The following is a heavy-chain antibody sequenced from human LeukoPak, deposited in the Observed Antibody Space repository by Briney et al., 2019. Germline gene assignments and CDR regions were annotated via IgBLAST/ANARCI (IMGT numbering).Heavy chain of an antibody. CDR2: IRSKAYGGTT. Sequence: PGGSLRLSCTASGFTFGDYAMSWFRQAPGKGLEWVGFIRSKAYGGTTEYAASVKGRFTISRDDSKSIAYLQMNSLKTEDTAVYYCTRVPNGSYSPYFDYWGQGTLVTVSS. D-gene: IGHD1-26*01. V-gene: IGHV3-49*03. CDR1: GFTFGDYA. CDR3: TRVPNGSYSPYFDY. J-gene: IGHJ4*02.